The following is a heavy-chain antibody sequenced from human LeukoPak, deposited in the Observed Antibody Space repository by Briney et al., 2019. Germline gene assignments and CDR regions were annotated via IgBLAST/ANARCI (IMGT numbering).Heavy chain of an antibody. V-gene: IGHV4-59*01. CDR2: IYYSGSP. Sequence: SETLSLTCTVSGGSISTYCWTWIRQPPGKGLEWIGYIYYSGSPNYNPSLKSRVTISVDTSKNQFSLKLSSVPAADTAVYYCAREVRDADAFDIWGQGTMVTVSS. CDR1: GGSISTYC. J-gene: IGHJ3*02. CDR3: AREVRDADAFDI.